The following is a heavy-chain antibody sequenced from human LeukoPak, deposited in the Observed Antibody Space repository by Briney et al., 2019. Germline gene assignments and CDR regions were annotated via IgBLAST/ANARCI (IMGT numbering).Heavy chain of an antibody. CDR3: STFDTEEAFDI. J-gene: IGHJ3*02. CDR2: IYYSGST. V-gene: IGHV4-31*03. D-gene: IGHD3-16*01. Sequence: SQTLSLTCTVSGGSISSGGYYWSWLRQQPGKGLEWIGYIYYSGSTYYNPSLKSRVTISVDTSKNQFSLKLSSVTAADTAVYYCSTFDTEEAFDIWGQGTMVTVSS. CDR1: GGSISSGGYY.